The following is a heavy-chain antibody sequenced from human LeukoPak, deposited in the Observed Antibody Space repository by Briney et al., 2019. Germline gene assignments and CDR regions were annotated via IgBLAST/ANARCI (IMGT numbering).Heavy chain of an antibody. D-gene: IGHD4-11*01. CDR2: ISGSGGST. CDR3: AKGYSIRDAFDI. Sequence: GGSLRLSCAASGFTFSSYAMSWVRQAPGKGLEWVSAISGSGGSTYYADSVKSRFTISRDNSKNTLYLQMNSLRAEDTAVYYCAKGYSIRDAFDIWGQGTMVTVSS. CDR1: GFTFSSYA. V-gene: IGHV3-23*01. J-gene: IGHJ3*02.